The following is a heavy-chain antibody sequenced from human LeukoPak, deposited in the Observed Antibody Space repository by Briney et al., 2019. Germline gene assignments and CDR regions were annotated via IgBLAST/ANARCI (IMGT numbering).Heavy chain of an antibody. CDR3: ARDRRNSSPCFDY. CDR1: GGSIRSGDHY. Sequence: SETLSLTCTVSGGSIRSGDHYWSWIRQPPGKGLEWIGHIYYSGSTYYNPSLKSRVSIAVDTSKNQLSLKLSSVTAADTAVYYCARDRRNSSPCFDYWGQGSLVTVSS. CDR2: IYYSGST. V-gene: IGHV4-30-4*01. J-gene: IGHJ4*02. D-gene: IGHD3-22*01.